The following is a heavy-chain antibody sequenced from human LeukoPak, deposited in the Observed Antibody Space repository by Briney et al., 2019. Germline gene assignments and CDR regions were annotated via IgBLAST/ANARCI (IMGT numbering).Heavy chain of an antibody. CDR1: GYSISSGYY. Sequence: SETLSLTCTVSGYSISSGYYWGWIRQPPGKGLEWIGEINHSGNSNYNPSLKSRVTISVDTSKNQFSLKLSSVTAADTAVYYCARGSDYGANLIDYWGQGTLVTVSS. V-gene: IGHV4-38-2*02. CDR3: ARGSDYGANLIDY. J-gene: IGHJ4*02. D-gene: IGHD4-23*01. CDR2: INHSGNS.